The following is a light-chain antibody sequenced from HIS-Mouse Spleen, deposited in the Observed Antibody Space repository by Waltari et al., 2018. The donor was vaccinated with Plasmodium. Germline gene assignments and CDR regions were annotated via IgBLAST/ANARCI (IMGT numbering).Light chain of an antibody. CDR2: GAS. V-gene: IGKV3-20*01. J-gene: IGKJ2*01. CDR3: QQYGSSPYT. Sequence: EIVLTQSPGTLSLSPGERATLSCRARQRVSSSYLAWYQQNPGQAPRLLIYGASSRATGIPDRFSGRGSGTDFTLTISRLEPEDFAVYYCQQYGSSPYTFGQGTKLEIK. CDR1: QRVSSSY.